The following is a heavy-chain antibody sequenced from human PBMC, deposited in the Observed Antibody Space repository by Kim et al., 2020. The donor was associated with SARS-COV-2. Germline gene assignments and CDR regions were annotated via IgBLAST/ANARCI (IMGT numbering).Heavy chain of an antibody. CDR3: ARAGSSIYYYYGMDV. Sequence: ASVKVSCKASGYTFTGYYMHWVRQSPGQGLEWMGRINPNSGGTNYAQKFQGRVTMTRDTSISTAYMELSRLRSDDTAVYYCARAGSSIYYYYGMDVWGQGTTVTVSS. J-gene: IGHJ6*02. V-gene: IGHV1-2*06. CDR1: GYTFTGYY. D-gene: IGHD6-6*01. CDR2: INPNSGGT.